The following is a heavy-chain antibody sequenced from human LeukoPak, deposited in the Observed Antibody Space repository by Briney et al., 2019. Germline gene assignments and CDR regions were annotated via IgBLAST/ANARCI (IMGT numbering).Heavy chain of an antibody. D-gene: IGHD6-19*01. CDR1: GFTFIAYG. CDR2: INDVGSDS. Sequence: GGSLRFSCAASGFTFIAYGRHWVGQAPGKGLVWVGRINDVGSDSTYVYSVKGRFTISRDNAKNTLYLQMNNLRAEDTAVYYCAGVKVAGTRSFDYWGQGTLATVSS. CDR3: AGVKVAGTRSFDY. J-gene: IGHJ4*02. V-gene: IGHV3-74*01.